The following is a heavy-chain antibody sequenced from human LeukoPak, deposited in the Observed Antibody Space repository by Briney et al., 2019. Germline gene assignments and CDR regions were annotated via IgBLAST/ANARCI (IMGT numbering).Heavy chain of an antibody. Sequence: GRSLRLSCAASGFTLSSYGMHWVRQAPGKGLEWVAVIWYDGSNKYYADSVKGRFTISRDNSKNTLYLQMNSLRAEDTAVYYCARGRSSSWWFDYWGQGTLVTVSS. D-gene: IGHD6-13*01. V-gene: IGHV3-33*01. CDR2: IWYDGSNK. J-gene: IGHJ4*02. CDR3: ARGRSSSWWFDY. CDR1: GFTLSSYG.